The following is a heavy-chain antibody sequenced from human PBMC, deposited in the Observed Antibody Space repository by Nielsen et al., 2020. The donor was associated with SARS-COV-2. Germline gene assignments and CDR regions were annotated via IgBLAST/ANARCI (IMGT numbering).Heavy chain of an antibody. CDR3: AREALIHYCSSTSCSNGYYYYYMDV. J-gene: IGHJ6*03. V-gene: IGHV3-64*01. CDR2: ISSNGGST. D-gene: IGHD2-2*01. CDR1: GFTFSSYA. Sequence: GGSLRLSCAASGFTFSSYAMHWVRQAPGKGLEYVSAISSNGGSTYYANSVKGRFTISRDNSKNTLYLQMGSLRAEDMAVYYCAREALIHYCSSTSCSNGYYYYYMDVWGKGTTVTVSS.